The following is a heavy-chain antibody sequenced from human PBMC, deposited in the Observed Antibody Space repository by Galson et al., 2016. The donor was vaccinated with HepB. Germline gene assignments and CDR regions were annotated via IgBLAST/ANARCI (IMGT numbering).Heavy chain of an antibody. CDR1: GDSISSYY. D-gene: IGHD2-15*01. J-gene: IGHJ4*02. CDR2: IYYSGST. CDR3: ARGYCDGSRCRRTFDY. Sequence: SETLSLTCTVSGDSISSYYWSWIRQPPGKGLEWIGYIYYSGSTDYNPSPKRRVTISVDTSKSQFSLKLTSVSAAETAVCYCARGYCDGSRCRRTFDYWGQGTLVTVSS. V-gene: IGHV4-59*01.